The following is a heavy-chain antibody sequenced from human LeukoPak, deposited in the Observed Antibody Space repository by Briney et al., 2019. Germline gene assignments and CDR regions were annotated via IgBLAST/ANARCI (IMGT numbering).Heavy chain of an antibody. J-gene: IGHJ4*02. CDR3: TTLGYHLDS. D-gene: IGHD3-22*01. CDR1: ALAFSADE. V-gene: IGHV3-48*03. CDR2: IAGSDTTT. Sequence: GGSLRLSCLASALAFSADEMNWVRHAQGKGLEWVSYIAGSDTTTYYADSVKGRFTISRDNAKNSLYLQMNSLRAEDTALYYCTTLGYHLDSWGQGTLVTVSS.